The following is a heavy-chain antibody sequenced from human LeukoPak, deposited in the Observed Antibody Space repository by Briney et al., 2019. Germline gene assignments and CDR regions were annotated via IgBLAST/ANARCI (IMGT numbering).Heavy chain of an antibody. J-gene: IGHJ4*02. V-gene: IGHV3-20*04. Sequence: PGGSLRLSCAASGFTFDDYGMSWVRQPPGKGLEWVSGITWNGGSTGYADSVKGRFTTSRDNAKNSLYLQMNSLRDEDTAFYYCARDRRRYSSSSGRIDYWGQGTMVTVS. CDR3: ARDRRRYSSSSGRIDY. D-gene: IGHD6-6*01. CDR1: GFTFDDYG. CDR2: ITWNGGST.